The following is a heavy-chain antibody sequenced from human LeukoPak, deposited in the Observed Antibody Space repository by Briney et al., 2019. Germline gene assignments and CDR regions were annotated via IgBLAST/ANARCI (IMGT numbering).Heavy chain of an antibody. CDR3: VRDQRRIEVAGYYSDY. J-gene: IGHJ4*02. CDR2: LNPKTGTT. Sequence: ASVKVSCKASGFTLTSYYFFWVRLAPGQGLEWVGILNPKTGTTRYAQKFQGRVNMTRDTSTSTVYMELSSLRSEDTAIYYCVRDQRRIEVAGYYSDYWGQGTLVTVSS. CDR1: GFTLTSYY. V-gene: IGHV1-46*01. D-gene: IGHD6-19*01.